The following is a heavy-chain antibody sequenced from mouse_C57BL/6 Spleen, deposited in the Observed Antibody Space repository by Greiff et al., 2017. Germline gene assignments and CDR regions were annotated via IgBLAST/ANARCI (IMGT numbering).Heavy chain of an antibody. CDR3: ARREGNYDY. CDR2: IYPRSGNT. V-gene: IGHV1-81*01. Sequence: VQLQESGAELARPGASVKLSCKASGYTFTSYGISWVKQRTGQGLEWIGEIYPRSGNTYYNEKFKGKATLTADKSSSTAYMGLRSLTSEDSAVYFCARREGNYDYWGQGTTLTVSS. CDR1: GYTFTSYG. D-gene: IGHD2-1*01. J-gene: IGHJ2*01.